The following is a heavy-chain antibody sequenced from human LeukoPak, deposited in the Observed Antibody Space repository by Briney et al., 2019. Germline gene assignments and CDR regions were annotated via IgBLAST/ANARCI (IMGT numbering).Heavy chain of an antibody. Sequence: GGSLRLSCAASGFTFSSYWMSWVRQAPGKGLEWVSYISSSSSTIYYADSVKGRFTISRDNAKKSLYLQMNSLSADDTAVYYCAGGASEYSSSGDFAYWGQGTLVTVSS. CDR2: ISSSSSTI. D-gene: IGHD6-6*01. CDR3: AGGASEYSSSGDFAY. V-gene: IGHV3-48*01. CDR1: GFTFSSYW. J-gene: IGHJ4*02.